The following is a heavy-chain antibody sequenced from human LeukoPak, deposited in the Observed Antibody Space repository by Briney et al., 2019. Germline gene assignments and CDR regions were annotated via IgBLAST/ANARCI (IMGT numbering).Heavy chain of an antibody. CDR2: ISSSGSTI. CDR3: AKVDGSGSYNPFDY. D-gene: IGHD3-10*01. V-gene: IGHV3-11*01. CDR1: GFTFSDYY. Sequence: PGGSLRLSCAASGFTFSDYYMSWIRQAPGKGLEWVSYISSSGSTIYYADSVKGRFTISRDNAKNSLYLQMNSLRAEDTAVYYCAKVDGSGSYNPFDYWGQGTLVTVSS. J-gene: IGHJ4*02.